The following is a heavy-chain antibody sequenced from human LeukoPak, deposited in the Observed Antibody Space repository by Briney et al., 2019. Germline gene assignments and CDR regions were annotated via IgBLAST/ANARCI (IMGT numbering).Heavy chain of an antibody. CDR1: GFTFSSYG. D-gene: IGHD3-22*01. J-gene: IGHJ4*02. CDR3: ARSYYYDSSGSHLDY. Sequence: PGRSLRLSRAASGFTFSSYGMHWVRQAPGKGLEWVAVIWYDGSNKYYADSVKGRFTISRDNSKNTLYLQMNSLRAEDTAVYYCARSYYYDSSGSHLDYWGQGTLVTVSS. V-gene: IGHV3-33*01. CDR2: IWYDGSNK.